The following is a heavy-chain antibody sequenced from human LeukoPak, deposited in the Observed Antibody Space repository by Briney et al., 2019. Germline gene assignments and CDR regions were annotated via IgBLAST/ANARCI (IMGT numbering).Heavy chain of an antibody. J-gene: IGHJ4*02. CDR1: GFIFSDYY. Sequence: PGGSLRLSCVASGFIFSDYYMTWIRQAPGKGLEWISYITTNGASTYYATSVKGRFTISRDNAQRSLFLQMNSLRVEDTAVYYCVPLNWNPPGDFDRWGQGTLVTVSS. CDR2: ITTNGAST. V-gene: IGHV3-11*04. CDR3: VPLNWNPPGDFDR. D-gene: IGHD1-20*01.